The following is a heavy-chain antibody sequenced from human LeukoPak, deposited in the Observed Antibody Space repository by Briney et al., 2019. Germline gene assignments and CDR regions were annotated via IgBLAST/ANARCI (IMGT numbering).Heavy chain of an antibody. Sequence: GSLRLSCAASGFTFSSYWMSWVRQAPGKGLEWVANIKQDGSEKYYVDSVKGRFTISRDNAKNSLYLQMNSLRAEDTAVYYCAGVRLTWGDDYFDYWGQETLVTVSS. D-gene: IGHD3-16*01. CDR2: IKQDGSEK. CDR3: AGVRLTWGDDYFDY. J-gene: IGHJ4*02. V-gene: IGHV3-7*04. CDR1: GFTFSSYW.